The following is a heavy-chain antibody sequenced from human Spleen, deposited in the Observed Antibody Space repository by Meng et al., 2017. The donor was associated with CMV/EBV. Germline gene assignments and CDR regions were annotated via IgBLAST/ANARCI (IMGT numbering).Heavy chain of an antibody. J-gene: IGHJ4*02. D-gene: IGHD1-1*01. V-gene: IGHV1-18*01. Sequence: ASVKVSCKASGYTFTSFSINWVRQAPGQGLEWMGWISGYNGDAKYAQKFQGRVTVTTDTSTSTAYMELRGLSSDDTAVYYCTRAPEQLLPENPFDYWGQGTLVTVSS. CDR2: ISGYNGDA. CDR3: TRAPEQLLPENPFDY. CDR1: GYTFTSFS.